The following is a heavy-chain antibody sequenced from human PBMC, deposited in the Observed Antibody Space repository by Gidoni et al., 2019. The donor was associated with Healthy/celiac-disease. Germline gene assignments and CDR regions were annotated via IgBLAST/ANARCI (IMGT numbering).Heavy chain of an antibody. CDR2: IKSKTDGGTT. Sequence: EVQLVESGGGLVKPGGSLRLSCAASGFTFSTAWMSWVRQAPGKGLEWVGRIKSKTDGGTTDYAAPVKGRFTISRDDSKNTLYPQMNSLKTEDTAVYYCTTAQLYDFWSGYYFDYWGQGTLVTVSS. J-gene: IGHJ4*02. CDR3: TTAQLYDFWSGYYFDY. D-gene: IGHD3-3*01. V-gene: IGHV3-15*01. CDR1: GFTFSTAW.